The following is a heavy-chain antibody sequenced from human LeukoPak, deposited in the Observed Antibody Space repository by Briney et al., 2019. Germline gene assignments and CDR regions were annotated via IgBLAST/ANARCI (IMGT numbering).Heavy chain of an antibody. Sequence: SETLSLTCTVSGGSISSSSYYWGWIRQPPGKGLEWIGSIYYSGSTYYNPSLKSRVTISVDTSKNQFSLKLSSVTAADTAVYYCASWYSSTHDAFDIWGQGTMVTVSS. CDR2: IYYSGST. CDR1: GGSISSSSYY. CDR3: ASWYSSTHDAFDI. J-gene: IGHJ3*02. V-gene: IGHV4-39*07. D-gene: IGHD6-13*01.